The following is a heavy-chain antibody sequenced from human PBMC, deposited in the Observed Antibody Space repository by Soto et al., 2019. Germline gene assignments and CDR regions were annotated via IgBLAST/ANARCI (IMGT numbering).Heavy chain of an antibody. CDR2: IYTSGST. CDR1: GGSISSYY. J-gene: IGHJ4*02. V-gene: IGHV4-4*07. D-gene: IGHD2-15*01. CDR3: ARGDKYCSGGSCYHSSSFVIDY. Sequence: PSETLSLTCTVSGGSISSYYWSWIRQPAGKGLEWIGRIYTSGSTNYNPSLKSRVTMPVDTSKNQFSLKLSSVTAADTAVYYCARGDKYCSGGSCYHSSSFVIDYWGQGTLVTVSS.